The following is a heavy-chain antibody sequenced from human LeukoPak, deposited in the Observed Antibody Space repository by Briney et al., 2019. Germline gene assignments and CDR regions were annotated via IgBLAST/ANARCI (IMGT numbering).Heavy chain of an antibody. CDR1: GGSISSSGYY. J-gene: IGHJ5*02. Sequence: SETLSLTCTVSGGSISSSGYYWGWIRQSPGEGLEWIANIYYSGITYYNPSLKSRVTISVDASKNHFSLKLSSVTAADTAVYYCARVNWNYVNSNWFDPWGQGTLVTVSS. CDR2: IYYSGIT. V-gene: IGHV4-39*02. CDR3: ARVNWNYVNSNWFDP. D-gene: IGHD1-7*01.